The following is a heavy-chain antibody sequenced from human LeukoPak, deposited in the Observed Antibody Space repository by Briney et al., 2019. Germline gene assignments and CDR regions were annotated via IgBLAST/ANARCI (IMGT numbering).Heavy chain of an antibody. D-gene: IGHD6-19*01. J-gene: IGHJ4*02. CDR3: ARDGSSGWYPH. CDR1: GFTVSTNY. V-gene: IGHV3-53*01. CDR2: IYSGGNT. Sequence: GGSLRLSCAASGFTVSTNYMSWARQAPGKGLEWVSIIYSGGNTYYADSVKGRFIISRDSSKNTLSLQMNSLRVEDTAVYYCARDGSSGWYPHWGQGTLVTVSS.